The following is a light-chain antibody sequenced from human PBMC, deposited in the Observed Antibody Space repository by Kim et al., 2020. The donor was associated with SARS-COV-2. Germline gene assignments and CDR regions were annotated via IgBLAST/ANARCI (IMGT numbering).Light chain of an antibody. V-gene: IGLV1-40*01. CDR1: SSNIGAGYD. CDR2: GNT. Sequence: RVTISCTGSSSNIGAGYDVHWYLQLPGTAPNLLIYGNTNRPSGVPDRFSGSKSGTSASLAITGLQAEDEADYYCQSYDSSLSGVVFGGGTQLTVL. J-gene: IGLJ2*01. CDR3: QSYDSSLSGVV.